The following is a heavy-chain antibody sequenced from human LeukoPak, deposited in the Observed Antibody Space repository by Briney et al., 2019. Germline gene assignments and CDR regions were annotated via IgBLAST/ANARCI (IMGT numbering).Heavy chain of an antibody. CDR1: GFTFSSYS. J-gene: IGHJ3*02. CDR3: ARESFFYDFWSGYANHDAFDI. CDR2: ISSSSSYI. V-gene: IGHV3-21*01. Sequence: PGGSLRLSCAASGFTFSSYSMNWVRQAPGKGLEWVSSISSSSSYIYYADSVKGRFTISRDNSKNTLYLQMNSLRAEDTAVYYCARESFFYDFWSGYANHDAFDIWGQGTMVTVSS. D-gene: IGHD3-3*01.